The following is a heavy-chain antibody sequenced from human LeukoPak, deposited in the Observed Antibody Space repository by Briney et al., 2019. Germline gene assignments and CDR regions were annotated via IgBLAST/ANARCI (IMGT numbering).Heavy chain of an antibody. Sequence: GGSLRLSCAASGFTFSSYWMHWVRQAPGKGLVWVSGINGDGSSTNYADSVKGRFTISRDNAKNTLHLQMNSLRAEDTAVYYCARGGTYYYGSGMDVWGKGTTVTVSS. CDR1: GFTFSSYW. CDR2: INGDGSST. D-gene: IGHD3-10*01. CDR3: ARGGTYYYGSGMDV. J-gene: IGHJ6*04. V-gene: IGHV3-74*01.